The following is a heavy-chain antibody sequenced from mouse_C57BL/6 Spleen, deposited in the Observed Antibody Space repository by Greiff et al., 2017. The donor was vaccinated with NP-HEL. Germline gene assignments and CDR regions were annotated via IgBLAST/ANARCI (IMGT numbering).Heavy chain of an antibody. CDR1: GYTFTSYW. V-gene: IGHV1-64*01. J-gene: IGHJ2*01. CDR3: ADYYGSRFDY. CDR2: IHPNSGST. Sequence: QVQLQQPGAELVKPGASVKLSCKASGYTFTSYWMHWVKQRPGQGLEWIGMIHPNSGSTYYNEKVKSKATLTVDKSSSTAYMQLSSLTSEDSAVYYCADYYGSRFDYWGQGTTLTVTS. D-gene: IGHD1-1*01.